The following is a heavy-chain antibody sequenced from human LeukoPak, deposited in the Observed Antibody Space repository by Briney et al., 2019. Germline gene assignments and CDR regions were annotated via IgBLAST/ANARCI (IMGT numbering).Heavy chain of an antibody. CDR1: GYTFTGYY. D-gene: IGHD6-19*01. CDR2: INPNSGGT. CDR3: AREEPVAATGPDY. V-gene: IGHV1-2*02. Sequence: GASVKVSCKASGYTFTGYYMHWVRQAPGQGLEWMGWINPNSGGTNYAQGFQGRVTMTRDTSISTAYMELSRLRSDDTAVYYCAREEPVAATGPDYWGQGTLVTVSS. J-gene: IGHJ4*02.